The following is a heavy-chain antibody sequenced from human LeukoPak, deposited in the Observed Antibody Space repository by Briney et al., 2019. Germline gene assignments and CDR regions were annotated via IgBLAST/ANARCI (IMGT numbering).Heavy chain of an antibody. CDR2: IYTSGST. D-gene: IGHD3-16*01. CDR3: ARGRFGLSLDY. J-gene: IGHJ4*02. CDR1: RFTVSSNY. Sequence: PGGSLRLSCAASRFTVSSNYMSWVRQAPGKGLEWVSFIYTSGSTYYADSVRGRFTISRDNSNNTLYLQMNSLRVDDTAVYYCARGRFGLSLDYWGQGTLVTVSS. V-gene: IGHV3-66*01.